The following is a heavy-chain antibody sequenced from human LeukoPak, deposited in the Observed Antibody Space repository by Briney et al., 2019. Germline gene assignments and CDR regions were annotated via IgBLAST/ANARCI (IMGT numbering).Heavy chain of an antibody. V-gene: IGHV1-46*01. D-gene: IGHD2-2*01. Sequence: GASVNVSFTASGYTFTSYYMHWVRQAPGQGLEWMGIINPSGGSTSYAQKFQGRVTMTRDTSTSTVYMELSSLRSEDTAVYYCGVYCSSTSCYDYWGQGTLVTVSS. CDR3: GVYCSSTSCYDY. CDR2: INPSGGST. J-gene: IGHJ4*02. CDR1: GYTFTSYY.